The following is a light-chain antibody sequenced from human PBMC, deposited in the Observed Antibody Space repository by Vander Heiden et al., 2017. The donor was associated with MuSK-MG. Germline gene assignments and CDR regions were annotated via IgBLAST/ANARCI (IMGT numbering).Light chain of an antibody. J-gene: IGKJ4*01. V-gene: IGKV3-15*01. CDR1: QSVGSY. CDR3: RHEHSWPIT. Sequence: EIVMTQSPATLSVSPGERATLSRRASQSVGSYLAWYQQRPGQAPRLLIYGASTRTTGLPARFSGSGSGTDFTLTISSLQSEEFAIYYCRHEHSWPITFGGGTKVEI. CDR2: GAS.